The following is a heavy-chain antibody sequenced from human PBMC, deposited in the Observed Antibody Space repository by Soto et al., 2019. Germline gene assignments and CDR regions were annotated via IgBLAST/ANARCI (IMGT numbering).Heavy chain of an antibody. D-gene: IGHD5-12*01. CDR1: GFTFSSYA. J-gene: IGHJ5*02. V-gene: IGHV3-23*01. CDR2: ISGSGGST. CDR3: AKVTVDIVARENWFDP. Sequence: GGSLRLSCAASGFTFSSYAMSWVRQAPGKGLEWVSAISGSGGSTYYADSVKGRFTISRDNSKNTLYLQMNSLRAEDTAVYYCAKVTVDIVARENWFDPWGQGTLVTVSS.